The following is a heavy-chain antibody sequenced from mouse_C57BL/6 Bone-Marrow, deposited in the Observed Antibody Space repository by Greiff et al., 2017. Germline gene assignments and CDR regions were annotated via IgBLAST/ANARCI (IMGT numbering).Heavy chain of an antibody. Sequence: VQLQQPGAELVMPGASVTLSCKASGYTFTSYWMHWVKQRPGQGLEWIGEIDPSDSYTNYNQKFKGKSTLTVDKSSSTAYLLLSRLTSEDSAVYYCARRWLLNAMDYWGQGTSVTVSS. CDR3: ARRWLLNAMDY. V-gene: IGHV1-69*01. CDR1: GYTFTSYW. D-gene: IGHD2-3*01. CDR2: IDPSDSYT. J-gene: IGHJ4*01.